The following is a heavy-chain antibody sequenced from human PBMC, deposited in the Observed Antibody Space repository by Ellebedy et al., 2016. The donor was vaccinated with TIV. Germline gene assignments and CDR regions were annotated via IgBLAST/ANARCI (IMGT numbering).Heavy chain of an antibody. CDR2: ISSSSSTI. J-gene: IGHJ3*02. CDR1: GFTFSSYS. Sequence: PGGSLRLSCAASGFTFSSYSMNWVRQAPGKGLEWVSYISSSSSTIYYSDSVKGRFTISRDNAKNSLYLQMNSLRDEDTAVYYCASVRNYYDSSGYGAFDIWGQGIMVTVSS. V-gene: IGHV3-48*02. CDR3: ASVRNYYDSSGYGAFDI. D-gene: IGHD3-22*01.